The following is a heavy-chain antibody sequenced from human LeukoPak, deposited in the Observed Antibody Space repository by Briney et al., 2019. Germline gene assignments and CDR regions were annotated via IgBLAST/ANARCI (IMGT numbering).Heavy chain of an antibody. Sequence: GASVKVSCKASGYTFTSYGISWVRQAPGQGLEWMGWISAYNGNTNYAQKLQGRVTMTTDTSTSTAYMELRSLRSDDTVVYYCARARYCSSTSCRRNYYYYMDVWGKGTTVTVSS. CDR3: ARARYCSSTSCRRNYYYYMDV. CDR1: GYTFTSYG. J-gene: IGHJ6*03. D-gene: IGHD2-2*01. V-gene: IGHV1-18*01. CDR2: ISAYNGNT.